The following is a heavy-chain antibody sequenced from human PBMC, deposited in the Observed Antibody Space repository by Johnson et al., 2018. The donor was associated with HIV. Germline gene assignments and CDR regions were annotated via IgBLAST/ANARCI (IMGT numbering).Heavy chain of an antibody. V-gene: IGHV3-53*01. CDR1: GFTVSSNY. D-gene: IGHD3-10*01. CDR2: IYSGGST. J-gene: IGHJ3*02. Sequence: VQVVESGGGLIQPGGSLRLSCAASGFTVSSNYMSWVRQAPGKGPEWVSVIYSGGSTYYADSVQGRFTISRDNSKNTLYLQMNSLRAEDTAVYYCAREFLPYGSGSYYSYGAFDIWGQGTMVTVSS. CDR3: AREFLPYGSGSYYSYGAFDI.